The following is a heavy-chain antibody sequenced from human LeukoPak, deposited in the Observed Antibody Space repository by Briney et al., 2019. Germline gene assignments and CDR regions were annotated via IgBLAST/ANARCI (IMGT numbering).Heavy chain of an antibody. D-gene: IGHD3-22*01. J-gene: IGHJ4*02. CDR1: GFTFNNYW. Sequence: GGSLRLSCAASGFTFNNYWMSWVRQAPGKGLEWVANIKQDGSEKYYVDSVKSRFTVSRDNAKNSLFLQMNSLRAEDTAVYYCARDNSDYDSSFFDYWGQGTLVTVSS. CDR2: IKQDGSEK. CDR3: ARDNSDYDSSFFDY. V-gene: IGHV3-7*01.